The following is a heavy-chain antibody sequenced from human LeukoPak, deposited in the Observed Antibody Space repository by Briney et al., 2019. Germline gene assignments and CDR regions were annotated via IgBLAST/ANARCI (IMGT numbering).Heavy chain of an antibody. CDR1: GGSISSSSYY. D-gene: IGHD3-10*01. Sequence: SETLSLTCTVSGGSISSSSYYWGWIRQPPGKGLEWIGSIYYSGSTYYNPSLKSRVTISVDTSKNQFSLKLSSVTAADTAVYYCARDRVAGSGSCDSWGQGTLVAVSS. J-gene: IGHJ4*02. CDR2: IYYSGST. V-gene: IGHV4-39*02. CDR3: ARDRVAGSGSCDS.